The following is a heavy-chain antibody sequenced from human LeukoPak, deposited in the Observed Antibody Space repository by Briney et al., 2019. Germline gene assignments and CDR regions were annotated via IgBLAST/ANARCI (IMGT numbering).Heavy chain of an antibody. Sequence: SETLSLTCTVYGGSISSYYWSWIRQPAGKGLEWIGRIYTSGSTNYNPSLKSRVTMSVDTSKNQFSLKLSSVTAADTAVYYCARARGSGYYSRPYYFDHWGQGTLVTVSS. V-gene: IGHV4-4*07. CDR2: IYTSGST. CDR1: GGSISSYY. J-gene: IGHJ4*02. D-gene: IGHD3-3*01. CDR3: ARARGSGYYSRPYYFDH.